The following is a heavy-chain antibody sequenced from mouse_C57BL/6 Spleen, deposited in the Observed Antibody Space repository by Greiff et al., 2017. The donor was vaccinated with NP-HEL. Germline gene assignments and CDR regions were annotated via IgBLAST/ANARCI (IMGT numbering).Heavy chain of an antibody. CDR3: ARYGEVYDFDY. D-gene: IGHD1-1*02. CDR1: GYTFTDYY. J-gene: IGHJ2*01. CDR2: INPYNGGT. Sequence: EVQLQQSGPVLVKPGASVKMSCKASGYTFTDYYMNWVKQSHGKSLEWIGVINPYNGGTSYNQKFKGKATLTVDKSSSTAYMELNSLTAEDSAVYYCARYGEVYDFDYWGQGTTLTVSS. V-gene: IGHV1-19*01.